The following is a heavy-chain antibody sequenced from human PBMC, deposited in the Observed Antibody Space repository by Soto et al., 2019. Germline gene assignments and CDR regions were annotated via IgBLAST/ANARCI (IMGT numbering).Heavy chain of an antibody. V-gene: IGHV4-59*08. CDR2: IYYSGST. CDR3: ARHDGGYFDY. J-gene: IGHJ4*02. Sequence: PSETLSLTCTVSGGSISSYYWSWIRQPPGKGLEWIGYIYYSGSTNYNPSLKSRVTISVDTSKNQFSLKLSFVTAADTAVYYCARHDGGYFDYWGQGTLVTVSS. CDR1: GGSISSYY. D-gene: IGHD3-10*01.